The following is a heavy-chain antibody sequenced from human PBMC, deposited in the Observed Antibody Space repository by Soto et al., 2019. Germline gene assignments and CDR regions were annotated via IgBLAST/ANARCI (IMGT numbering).Heavy chain of an antibody. Sequence: ASETLSLTCAVSGGSISSGGYSWSWIRQPPGKGLEWIGYIYHSGSTYYNPSLKSRVTISADNSKNTVYLQMNSLRAEDTAFYYCAKDSISDRETFNFDSWGQGTLVTVSS. CDR3: AKDSISDRETFNFDS. J-gene: IGHJ4*02. CDR1: GGSISSGGYS. CDR2: IYHSGST. V-gene: IGHV4-30-2*01. D-gene: IGHD1-26*01.